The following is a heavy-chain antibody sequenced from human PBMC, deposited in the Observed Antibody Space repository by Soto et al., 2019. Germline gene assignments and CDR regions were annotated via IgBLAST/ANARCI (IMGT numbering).Heavy chain of an antibody. CDR1: GFTFSKYS. CDR2: ISSSSSYI. CDR3: ARDGSGAYTGDF. Sequence: GGSLRLSCAASGFTFSKYSMNWVRQAPGKGLEWVSSISSSSSYIYYADSVKGRFTTSRDNGKNSLYLRMNSLRAEDTAVYYCARDGSGAYTGDFWGQGILVTVSS. V-gene: IGHV3-21*01. D-gene: IGHD2-15*01. J-gene: IGHJ4*02.